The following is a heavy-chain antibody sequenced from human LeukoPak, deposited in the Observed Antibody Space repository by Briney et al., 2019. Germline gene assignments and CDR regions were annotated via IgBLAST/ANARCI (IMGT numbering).Heavy chain of an antibody. Sequence: ASVKVSCKASGYTFTSYDINWVRQATGQGLEWMGWMNPNRGNTGYAQKFQGRVTITRNTSISTAYMELSSLKSEDTAVYYCARGRYNWNDVDYYYYYYYMDVWGKGTTVTVSS. CDR1: GYTFTSYD. D-gene: IGHD1-1*01. V-gene: IGHV1-8*03. CDR3: ARGRYNWNDVDYYYYYYYMDV. J-gene: IGHJ6*03. CDR2: MNPNRGNT.